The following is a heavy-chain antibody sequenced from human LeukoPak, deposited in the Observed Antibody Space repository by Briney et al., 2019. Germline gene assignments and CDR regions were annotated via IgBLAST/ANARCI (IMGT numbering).Heavy chain of an antibody. V-gene: IGHV3-21*01. CDR2: ISGNKNYI. Sequence: GGSLRLSCVASGFTFSSYSMNWVRQAPGKGLEWVSSISGNKNYIYYADSVGGRFTISRDNAGDSLFLQMDSLRAEDTGVYYCARDPHNPGPIDYWGQGTLVTVSS. CDR3: ARDPHNPGPIDY. CDR1: GFTFSSYS. J-gene: IGHJ4*02.